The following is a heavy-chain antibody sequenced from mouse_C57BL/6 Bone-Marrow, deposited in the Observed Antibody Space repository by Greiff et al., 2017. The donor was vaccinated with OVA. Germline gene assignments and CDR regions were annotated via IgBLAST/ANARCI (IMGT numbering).Heavy chain of an antibody. V-gene: IGHV1-54*01. D-gene: IGHD2-3*01. CDR1: GYAFTNYL. Sequence: VQLQESGAELVRPGTSVKVSCKASGYAFTNYLIEWVKQRPGQGLEWIGVINPGSGGTNYNEKFKGKATLTADKSSSTAYMQLSSLTSEDSAVYFCARTDDGYYPFAYWGQGTLVTVSA. J-gene: IGHJ3*01. CDR3: ARTDDGYYPFAY. CDR2: INPGSGGT.